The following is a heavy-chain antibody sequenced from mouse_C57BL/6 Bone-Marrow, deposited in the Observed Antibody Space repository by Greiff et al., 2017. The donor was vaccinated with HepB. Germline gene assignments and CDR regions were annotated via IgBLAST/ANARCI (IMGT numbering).Heavy chain of an antibody. CDR3: AREGWLPNFDY. Sequence: VQLQQSGAELVRPGASVKLSCKASGYTFTDYYINWVKQRPGQGLEWIARIYPGSGNTYYNEKFKGKATLTAEKSSSTAYTQLSSLTSEDSAVYFCAREGWLPNFDYWGQGTTLTVSS. V-gene: IGHV1-76*01. CDR2: IYPGSGNT. J-gene: IGHJ2*01. CDR1: GYTFTDYY. D-gene: IGHD2-3*01.